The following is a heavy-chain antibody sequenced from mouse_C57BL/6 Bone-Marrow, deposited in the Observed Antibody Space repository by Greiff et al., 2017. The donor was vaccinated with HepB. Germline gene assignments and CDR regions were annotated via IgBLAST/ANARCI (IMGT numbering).Heavy chain of an antibody. CDR2: INPSSGYT. CDR1: GYTFTSYT. J-gene: IGHJ1*03. D-gene: IGHD2-5*01. Sequence: VQVVESGAELARPGASVKMSCKASGYTFTSYTMHWVKQRPGQGLEWIGYINPSSGYTKYNQKFKDKATLTADKSSSTAYMQLSSLTSEDSAVYYCARHSNVYWYFDVWGTGTTVTVSS. CDR3: ARHSNVYWYFDV. V-gene: IGHV1-4*01.